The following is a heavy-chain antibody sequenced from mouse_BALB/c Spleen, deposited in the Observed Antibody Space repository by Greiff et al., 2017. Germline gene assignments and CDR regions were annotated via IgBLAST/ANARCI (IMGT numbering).Heavy chain of an antibody. J-gene: IGHJ3*01. CDR1: GYTFTSYY. Sequence: QVQLQQSGAELVKPGASVKLSCKASGYTFTSYYMYWVKQRPGQGLEWIGEINPSNGGTNFNEKFKSKATLTVDKSSSTAYMQLSSLTSEDSAVYYCTRGDYDYDWFAYWGQGTLVTVSA. CDR2: INPSNGGT. D-gene: IGHD2-4*01. V-gene: IGHV1S81*02. CDR3: TRGDYDYDWFAY.